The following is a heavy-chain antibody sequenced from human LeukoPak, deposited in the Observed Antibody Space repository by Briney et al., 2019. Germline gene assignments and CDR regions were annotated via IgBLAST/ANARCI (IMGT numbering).Heavy chain of an antibody. J-gene: IGHJ3*02. D-gene: IGHD6-19*01. Sequence: GGSLRLSCAASGFTVSSNYMSWVRQAPRKGLEWVSVIYSGGSTYYADSVKGRFTISRDNSKNTLYLQMNSLRAEDTAVYYCARDVYSSGWYMYAFDIWGQGTMVTVSS. CDR1: GFTVSSNY. V-gene: IGHV3-66*01. CDR3: ARDVYSSGWYMYAFDI. CDR2: IYSGGST.